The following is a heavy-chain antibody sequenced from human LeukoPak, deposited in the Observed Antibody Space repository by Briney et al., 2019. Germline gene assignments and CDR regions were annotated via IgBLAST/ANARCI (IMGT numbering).Heavy chain of an antibody. J-gene: IGHJ4*02. CDR3: ARHSPVAAAGPLDY. CDR2: IYYSGST. Sequence: KSSETLSLTCTVSGDSISSRSYYWGWIRQPPGKGLEWIGSIYYSGSTYYNPSLKNRVTISVDTSKNQFSLKLSSVTAADTAVYYCARHSPVAAAGPLDYWGQGTLVTVSS. CDR1: GDSISSRSYY. V-gene: IGHV4-39*01. D-gene: IGHD6-13*01.